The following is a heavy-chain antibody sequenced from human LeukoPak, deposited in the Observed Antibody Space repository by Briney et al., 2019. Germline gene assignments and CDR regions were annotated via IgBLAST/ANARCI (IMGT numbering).Heavy chain of an antibody. CDR2: ISGNGGST. Sequence: PGGSLRLSCAASRFTFSTYAMSWVRQAPGKGLEWLSAISGNGGSTYYADFVKGRFTISRDNSKNTLFLQMNSLRAEDTAVYYCARGYIYGYHYWGQGTLVTVSS. J-gene: IGHJ4*02. CDR3: ARGYIYGYHY. CDR1: RFTFSTYA. D-gene: IGHD5-18*01. V-gene: IGHV3-23*01.